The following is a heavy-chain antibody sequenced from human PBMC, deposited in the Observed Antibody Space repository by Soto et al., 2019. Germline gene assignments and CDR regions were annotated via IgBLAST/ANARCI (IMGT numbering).Heavy chain of an antibody. V-gene: IGHV3-9*01. CDR1: GFTFDDYA. J-gene: IGHJ4*02. CDR3: AKDRAVAPTRSYFNY. Sequence: GGSLRLSCVASGFTFDDYAMHWVRQAPGKGLEWVSGISWNSGHIDYADPVKGRFTISRDNAKNSLYLQMNSLRGEDTALYYCAKDRAVAPTRSYFNYWGQGTLVTVSS. CDR2: ISWNSGHI. D-gene: IGHD2-15*01.